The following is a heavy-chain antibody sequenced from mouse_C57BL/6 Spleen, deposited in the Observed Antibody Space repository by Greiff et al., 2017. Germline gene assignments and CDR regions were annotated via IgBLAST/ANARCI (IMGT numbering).Heavy chain of an antibody. CDR3: VYGSSWYFDV. CDR1: GYTFTDYY. J-gene: IGHJ1*03. Sequence: EVKLQQSGPELVKPGASVKISCKASGYTFTDYYMNWVKQSHGKSLEWIGDINPNNGGTSYNQKFKGKATLTVDKSSSTAYMELRSLTSEDSAVYYCVYGSSWYFDVWGTGTTVTVSS. D-gene: IGHD1-1*01. CDR2: INPNNGGT. V-gene: IGHV1-26*01.